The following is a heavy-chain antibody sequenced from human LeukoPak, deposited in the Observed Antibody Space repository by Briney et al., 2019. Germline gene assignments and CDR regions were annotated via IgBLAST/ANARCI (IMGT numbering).Heavy chain of an antibody. Sequence: GGSLRLSCAASGFTFSSFAMSWVRQAPGKRLEWVSTISASGDATFYAVSVKARFTISRDNSKNTLSLQMNSLRAEDTAVYYCAKEVYNTGKAFDPWGQGALVTVSS. CDR3: AKEVYNTGKAFDP. CDR2: ISASGDAT. CDR1: GFTFSSFA. V-gene: IGHV3-23*01. D-gene: IGHD1-14*01. J-gene: IGHJ5*02.